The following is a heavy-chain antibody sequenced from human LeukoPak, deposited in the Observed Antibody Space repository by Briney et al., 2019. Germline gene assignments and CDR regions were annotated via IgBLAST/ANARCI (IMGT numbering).Heavy chain of an antibody. Sequence: PSETLSLTCTVSGASITSTYCSWIRQPAGKGLEWIGRIYISGRTNYSPSLKSRVTMSVDTSKNQVSLKLKSVTAADTAVYYCATHDFGDSIDYWGQGTQVSVSS. CDR1: GASITSTY. D-gene: IGHD4-17*01. V-gene: IGHV4-4*07. CDR2: IYISGRT. J-gene: IGHJ4*02. CDR3: ATHDFGDSIDY.